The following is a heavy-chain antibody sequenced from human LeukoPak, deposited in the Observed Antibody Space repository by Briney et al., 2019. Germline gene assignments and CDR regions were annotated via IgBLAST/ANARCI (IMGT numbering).Heavy chain of an antibody. V-gene: IGHV4-39*07. CDR1: GGSISSSSYY. CDR3: AREVNSFGVVTLDS. CDR2: IYTSGST. J-gene: IGHJ4*02. Sequence: PSETLSLTCTVSGGSISSSSYYWGWIRQPPGKGLEWIGSIYTSGSTTYNPSLKTRITMSIDMSKSQLSLKLSSVTAADTAVYYCAREVNSFGVVTLDSWGQGILVTVSS. D-gene: IGHD3-3*02.